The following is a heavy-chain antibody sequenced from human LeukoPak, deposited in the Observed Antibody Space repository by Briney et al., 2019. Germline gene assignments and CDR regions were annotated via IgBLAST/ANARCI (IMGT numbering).Heavy chain of an antibody. D-gene: IGHD2-2*01. CDR3: ARAGEVVPAAPYYYYYMDV. V-gene: IGHV4-39*01. Sequence: SETLSLTCTDSGGSISSSSYYWGWIRQPPGEGLEWIGSIYYSGSTYYNPSLKSRVTISVDTSKNQFSLKLSSVTAADTAVYYCARAGEVVPAAPYYYYYMDVWGKGTTVTVSS. CDR1: GGSISSSSYY. CDR2: IYYSGST. J-gene: IGHJ6*03.